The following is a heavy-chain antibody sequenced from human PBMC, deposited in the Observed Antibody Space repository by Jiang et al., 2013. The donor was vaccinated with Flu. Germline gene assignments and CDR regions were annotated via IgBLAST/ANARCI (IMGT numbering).Heavy chain of an antibody. CDR3: ARVVGYEGADGMDV. V-gene: IGHV1-18*01. D-gene: IGHD5-12*01. J-gene: IGHJ6*02. CDR2: ISVDNDNT. Sequence: SCKASGGTFSSYAISWVRQAPGQGLEWMGWISVDNDNTNYAQKLQGRVTMTTDTSTSTAYMELRSLRSDDTAVYYCARVVGYEGADGMDVWGQGTTVTVSS. CDR1: GGTFSSYA.